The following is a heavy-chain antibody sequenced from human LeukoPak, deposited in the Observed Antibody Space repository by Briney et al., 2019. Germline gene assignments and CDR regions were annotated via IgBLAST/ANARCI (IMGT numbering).Heavy chain of an antibody. Sequence: PGGSLRLSCAASGFTVSSNYMSWVRQAPGKGLEWVSVLYSGGSTYYADSVKGRFTISRDNSKNTLYLQMNSLRPEHTAVYSCARDGRYASSWYRYFDLWGRGTLVSVSS. CDR1: GFTVSSNY. CDR2: LYSGGST. D-gene: IGHD6-13*01. J-gene: IGHJ2*01. V-gene: IGHV3-53*05. CDR3: ARDGRYASSWYRYFDL.